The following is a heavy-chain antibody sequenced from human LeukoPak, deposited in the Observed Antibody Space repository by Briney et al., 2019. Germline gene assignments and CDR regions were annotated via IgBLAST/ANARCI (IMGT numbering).Heavy chain of an antibody. CDR2: IISGRGNTK. J-gene: IGHJ4*02. CDR3: AREASHCGGDCYDY. V-gene: IGHV3-48*03. D-gene: IGHD2-21*01. CDR1: GFTFSTYE. Sequence: PGGSLRLSCVASGFTFSTYEMNWVRQAPGKGLEWVSYIISGRGNTKYYADSVKGRFTISRDNAKSSLYLQMNSLRAEDTAIYHCAREASHCGGDCYDYWGQGTLVTVSS.